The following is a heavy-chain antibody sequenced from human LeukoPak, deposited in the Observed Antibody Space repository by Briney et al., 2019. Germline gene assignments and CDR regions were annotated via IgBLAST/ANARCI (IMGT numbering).Heavy chain of an antibody. CDR3: ASEAAAAHDAFDI. J-gene: IGHJ3*02. CDR1: VFTFSSYS. Sequence: GGSLRLSRAASVFTFSSYSMNGARQAPGKGLEGVSSISSSSSYIYYADSVKGRFTISRDNAKNSLYLQMNILRAEDTAVYYCASEAAAAHDAFDIWGQGTMVTVSS. CDR2: ISSSSSYI. D-gene: IGHD6-13*01. V-gene: IGHV3-21*01.